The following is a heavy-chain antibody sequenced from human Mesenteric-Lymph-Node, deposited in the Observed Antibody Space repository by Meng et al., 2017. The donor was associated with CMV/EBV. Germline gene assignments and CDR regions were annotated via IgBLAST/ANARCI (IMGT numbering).Heavy chain of an antibody. J-gene: IGHJ4*02. D-gene: IGHD2-2*01. CDR1: GYTFTSYD. CDR3: ATDGGHCSSTSCWGGD. Sequence: ASVKVSCKASGYTFTSYDINWVRQATGQGLEWMGWMNPNSGNTGYAQKFQGRVTITRNTSISTAYMELSSLRSEDTAVYYCATDGGHCSSTSCWGGDWGQGTLVTVSS. CDR2: MNPNSGNT. V-gene: IGHV1-8*03.